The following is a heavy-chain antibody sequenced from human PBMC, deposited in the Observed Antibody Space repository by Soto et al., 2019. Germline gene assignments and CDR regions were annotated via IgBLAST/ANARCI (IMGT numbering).Heavy chain of an antibody. V-gene: IGHV3-33*01. CDR1: GFNFSSFG. Sequence: QVQLVESGGGVVQPGRSLRLSCAASGFNFSSFGLHWVRQAPGKGLEWVAIIWYDGSNKYYADSVRGRFTISRDNSKNTLYLQMNSLRAEDTAVYYCARDQAVNYGSWSGYPSWFDPWGQGTLVTVSS. CDR3: ARDQAVNYGSWSGYPSWFDP. J-gene: IGHJ5*02. CDR2: IWYDGSNK. D-gene: IGHD3-3*01.